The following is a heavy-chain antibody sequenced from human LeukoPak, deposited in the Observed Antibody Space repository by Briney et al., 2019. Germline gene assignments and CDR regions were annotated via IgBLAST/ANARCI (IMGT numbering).Heavy chain of an antibody. CDR1: GYTFTSYG. D-gene: IGHD3-22*01. Sequence: GASVKVSCKASGYTFTSYGISWVRQAPGQGLEWMGWISAYNGNTNYAQKLQGRVTMTTDTSTSTAYMELRSLRSDDTAVYYCARGDGLGYYYDSSGYSDYWGQGTLVTVSS. CDR2: ISAYNGNT. V-gene: IGHV1-18*01. J-gene: IGHJ4*02. CDR3: ARGDGLGYYYDSSGYSDY.